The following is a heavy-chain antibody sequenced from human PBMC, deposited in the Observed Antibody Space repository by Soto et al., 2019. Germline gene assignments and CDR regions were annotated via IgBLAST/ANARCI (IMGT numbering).Heavy chain of an antibody. CDR1: GGSFSGYY. CDR2: INHGESA. Sequence: KPSETLSLTCAVYGGSFSGYYWSWIRRPPEKGLEWIGEINHGESAIYNPSLKDRVTISLDTSNNHFSLKLTSVTAADSAVYYCARGYAAPRAANWGQGTLVTVSS. D-gene: IGHD2-15*01. J-gene: IGHJ4*02. CDR3: ARGYAAPRAAN. V-gene: IGHV4-34*01.